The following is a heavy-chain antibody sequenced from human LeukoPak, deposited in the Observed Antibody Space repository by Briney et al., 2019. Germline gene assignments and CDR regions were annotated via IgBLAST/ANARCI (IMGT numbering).Heavy chain of an antibody. J-gene: IGHJ4*02. Sequence: GGSLRLSCAASGFLFSSYGMHWVRQAPGKGLEWVAFIQYDGSNQYYADSVKGRFTISRDNSKNTLYLQMNSLRAEDTAVYYCGGAITMVRGVTPGGYWGQGTLVTVSS. CDR1: GFLFSSYG. CDR3: GGAITMVRGVTPGGY. D-gene: IGHD3-10*01. CDR2: IQYDGSNQ. V-gene: IGHV3-30*02.